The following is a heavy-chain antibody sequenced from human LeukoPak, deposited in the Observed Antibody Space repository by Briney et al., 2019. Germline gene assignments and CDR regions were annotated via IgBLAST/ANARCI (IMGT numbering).Heavy chain of an antibody. CDR2: IYHSGST. CDR1: GGSFTRYY. CDR3: ARSLQYNSSWYWFDP. V-gene: IGHV4-59*01. J-gene: IGHJ5*02. Sequence: PSETLSLTCTVSGGSFTRYYWSWIRQPPGKGLEWIGYIYHSGSTFYNPSLKSRVTISIDTSKNQFSLKLSSVTAADTAVYYCARSLQYNSSWYWFDPWGQGTLVTVSS. D-gene: IGHD6-13*01.